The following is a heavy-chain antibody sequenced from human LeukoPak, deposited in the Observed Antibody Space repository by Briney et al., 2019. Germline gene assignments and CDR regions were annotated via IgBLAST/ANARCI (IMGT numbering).Heavy chain of an antibody. Sequence: ASVKVSCKVSGYTRTELSMHWVRHAPGKGLEWMGGFDPEDGETIYAQKFQGRVTMTEDTSTDTVYMELSSLRSEDTAVYYCATYGNYYDSSVAFDYWGQGTLVTVSS. V-gene: IGHV1-24*01. CDR3: ATYGNYYDSSVAFDY. CDR1: GYTRTELS. J-gene: IGHJ4*02. CDR2: FDPEDGET. D-gene: IGHD3-22*01.